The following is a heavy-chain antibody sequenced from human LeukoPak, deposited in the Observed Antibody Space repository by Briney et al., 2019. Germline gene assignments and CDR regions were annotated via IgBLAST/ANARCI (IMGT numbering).Heavy chain of an antibody. D-gene: IGHD2-15*01. CDR3: ARAGYCSGGSCYGSDY. V-gene: IGHV3-53*01. J-gene: IGHJ4*02. CDR2: IYSGGST. CDR1: GFTVSSNY. Sequence: PGGSLRPSCAAPGFTVSSNYMSWVRQAPGKGLEWVSVIYSGGSTYYADSVKGRFTISRDNSKNTLYLQMNSLRAEDTAVYYCARAGYCSGGSCYGSDYWGQGTLVSVSS.